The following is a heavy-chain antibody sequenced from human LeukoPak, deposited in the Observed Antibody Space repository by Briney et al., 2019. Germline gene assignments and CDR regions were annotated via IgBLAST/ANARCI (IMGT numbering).Heavy chain of an antibody. V-gene: IGHV1-46*01. D-gene: IGHD1-26*01. CDR3: ARDNSVGDYAWWFDP. Sequence: ASVKVSCKASGYAFTRHYMHWVRQAPGQGLEWMGLINPSGSSTIYAQKFQGRVTMTRDMSTSTDYLELSSLRSEDTAVYYCARDNSVGDYAWWFDPWGQGTLVTVSS. CDR1: GYAFTRHY. CDR2: INPSGSST. J-gene: IGHJ5*02.